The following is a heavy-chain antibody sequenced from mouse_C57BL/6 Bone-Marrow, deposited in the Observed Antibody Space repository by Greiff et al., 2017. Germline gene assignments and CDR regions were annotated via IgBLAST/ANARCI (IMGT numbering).Heavy chain of an antibody. Sequence: VQRVESGAELVKPGASVKLSCKASGYTFTEYTIHWVKQRSGQGLEWIGWFYPGSGSIKYNEKFKDKATLTADKSSSTVYMELSRLTSEDSAVYFCARHARYYYGISYGYFDVWGTGTTVTVSS. CDR1: GYTFTEYT. J-gene: IGHJ1*03. CDR3: ARHARYYYGISYGYFDV. CDR2: FYPGSGSI. V-gene: IGHV1-62-2*01. D-gene: IGHD1-1*01.